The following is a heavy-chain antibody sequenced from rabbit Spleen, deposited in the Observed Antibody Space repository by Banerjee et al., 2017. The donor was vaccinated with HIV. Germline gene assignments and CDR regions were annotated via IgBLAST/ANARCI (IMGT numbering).Heavy chain of an antibody. J-gene: IGHJ4*01. Sequence: QQQLVESGGGLVQPGGSLKLSCKASGFALSSYYMHWVRQAPGKGLEWVACIYAGSFESTVFARWEKGRFAISRTSSSTVTLQVTSLTVADTAPYFCARGSATMTMVITGYYFNLWAQAPSSPS. CDR2: IYAGSFEST. V-gene: IGHV1S45*01. CDR3: ARGSATMTMVITGYYFNL. CDR1: GFALSSYY. D-gene: IGHD2-1*01.